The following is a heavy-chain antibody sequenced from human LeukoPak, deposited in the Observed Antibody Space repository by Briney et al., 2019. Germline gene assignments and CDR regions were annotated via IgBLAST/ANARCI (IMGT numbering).Heavy chain of an antibody. CDR1: GDSVTTYY. CDR2: VYYSGSA. Sequence: SETLSLACTVSGDSVTTYYWSWIRQPPGKGLEWLGYVYYSGSATYNPSLKSRVTISVDTSKNQFSLRLSSVTAADTAVNYCARDGSNWSNDYYHGVDVWGQGTTVTDSS. J-gene: IGHJ6*02. CDR3: ARDGSNWSNDYYHGVDV. V-gene: IGHV4-59*02. D-gene: IGHD4-11*01.